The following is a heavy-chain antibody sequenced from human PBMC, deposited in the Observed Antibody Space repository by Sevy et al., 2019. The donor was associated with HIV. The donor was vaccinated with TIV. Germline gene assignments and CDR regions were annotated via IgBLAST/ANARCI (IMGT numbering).Heavy chain of an antibody. D-gene: IGHD3-22*01. CDR2: ISGSSTYK. V-gene: IGHV3-21*01. J-gene: IGHJ5*02. Sequence: GGSLRLSCAASGFTFSRYSMNWVRQAPGKGLEWVSSISGSSTYKYYADLLRGRFIISRDNAKNSLYLQMNSLRAEDTAVYYCAREGDSRAFDPWGQGTLVTVSS. CDR3: AREGDSRAFDP. CDR1: GFTFSRYS.